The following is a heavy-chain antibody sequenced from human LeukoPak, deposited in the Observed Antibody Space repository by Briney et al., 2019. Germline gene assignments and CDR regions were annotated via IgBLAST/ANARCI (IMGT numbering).Heavy chain of an antibody. CDR1: GYTFTSYY. D-gene: IGHD3-22*01. CDR2: INPCGGSA. V-gene: IGHV1-46*01. J-gene: IGHJ4*02. CDR3: ARDVASSGYYWD. Sequence: ASVKVSCKASGYTFTSYYMHWVRQAPGQGLEWMGIINPCGGSASYAQKFQGRVTMTRDTSTSTVYMEVSSLRSEDTAVYYCARDVASSGYYWDWGQGTLVTVSS.